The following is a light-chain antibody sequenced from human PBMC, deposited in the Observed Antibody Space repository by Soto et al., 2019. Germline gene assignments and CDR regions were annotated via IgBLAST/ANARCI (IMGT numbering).Light chain of an antibody. CDR3: QQSYSAPPT. Sequence: DIQMTQSPSSLSASVGDRVTITCRASQGISSYFIWYQQKLGKAPNLLIYAASSLQSGVPSRFSGSGSGTEFTLTISSLQPEDFGTYFCQQSYSAPPTFGQGTKVEI. CDR1: QGISSY. CDR2: AAS. V-gene: IGKV1-39*01. J-gene: IGKJ1*01.